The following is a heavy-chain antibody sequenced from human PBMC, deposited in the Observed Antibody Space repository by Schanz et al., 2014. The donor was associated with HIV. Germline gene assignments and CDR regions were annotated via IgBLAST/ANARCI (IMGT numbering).Heavy chain of an antibody. J-gene: IGHJ4*02. V-gene: IGHV3-74*02. D-gene: IGHD2-15*01. CDR3: ARRSSDGGYYDN. CDR2: MNNDVSSR. CDR1: GFTFSDYW. Sequence: EVQLVESGGGLVQPGGSLRLSCAASGFTFSDYWMSWVRQVPGKGLLWVSRMNNDVSSRLYADSVKGRFTISRDNAKNTLYLQMNSLRDEDTAVYYCARRSSDGGYYDNWGQGTLVTVSS.